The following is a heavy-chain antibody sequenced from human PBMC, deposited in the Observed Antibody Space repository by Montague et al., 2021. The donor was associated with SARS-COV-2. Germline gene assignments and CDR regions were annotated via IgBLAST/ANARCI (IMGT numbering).Heavy chain of an antibody. D-gene: IGHD3-22*01. Sequence: SLRLSCAASGFTINNFAMHWVRQAPGKGLECVAIMSYDGSIKYYIDSVKGRITISRDNSKNTLYLHMNSLTAEDTAVYYCTRSLGLFWFRWSHPLQHWGLGTLVTVSS. V-gene: IGHV3-30*04. J-gene: IGHJ1*01. CDR1: GFTINNFA. CDR3: TRSLGLFWFRWSHPLQH. CDR2: MSYDGSIK.